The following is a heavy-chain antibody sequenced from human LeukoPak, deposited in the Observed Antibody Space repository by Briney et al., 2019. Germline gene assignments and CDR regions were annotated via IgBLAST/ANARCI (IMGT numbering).Heavy chain of an antibody. CDR1: GFTFSSYD. CDR3: AKPSSGWINY. J-gene: IGHJ4*02. D-gene: IGHD6-19*01. CDR2: IHYDGSNK. Sequence: PGGSLRLSCAASGFTFSSYDMHWVRQAPGKGLEWVAFIHYDGSNKYYADSVRGRFTISRDNSKNTLYLQMNSLRAEDTAVYYCAKPSSGWINYWGQGTLVTVSS. V-gene: IGHV3-30*02.